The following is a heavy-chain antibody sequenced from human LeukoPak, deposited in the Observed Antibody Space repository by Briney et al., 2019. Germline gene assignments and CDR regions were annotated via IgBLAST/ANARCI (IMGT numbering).Heavy chain of an antibody. Sequence: GGSLRLSCAASGFTFSTYAMSWVRQAPGKGLEWVSAFSASGGSTYYADSVKGRFTISRDNSKNMLYLQMNSLRAEDTALYYCAKDDTLRPLWGQGTLVTVSS. CDR2: FSASGGST. J-gene: IGHJ4*02. CDR1: GFTFSTYA. D-gene: IGHD4-17*01. CDR3: AKDDTLRPL. V-gene: IGHV3-23*01.